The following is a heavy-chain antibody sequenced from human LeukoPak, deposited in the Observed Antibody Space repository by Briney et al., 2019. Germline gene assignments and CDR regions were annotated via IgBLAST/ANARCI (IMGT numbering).Heavy chain of an antibody. Sequence: SQTLSLTCTVSGGSISSGDYYWSWIRQPPGTGLEWIGYIYYSGSTYYNPSLKSRVTISVDTSKNQFSLKLSSVTAADTAVYYCASRVTDIIHDYGDYPGAFDIWGQGTMVTVSS. CDR3: ASRVTDIIHDYGDYPGAFDI. CDR2: IYYSGST. CDR1: GGSISSGDYY. J-gene: IGHJ3*02. V-gene: IGHV4-30-4*01. D-gene: IGHD4-17*01.